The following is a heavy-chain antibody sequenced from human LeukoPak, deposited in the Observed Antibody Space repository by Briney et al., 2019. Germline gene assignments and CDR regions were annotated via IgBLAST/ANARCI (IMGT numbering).Heavy chain of an antibody. CDR3: ARVAQIFYYGMDV. V-gene: IGHV4-59*01. CDR2: IYYSGST. CDR1: GGSISSYY. J-gene: IGHJ6*02. Sequence: SETLSLTRTVSGGSISSYYWSWIRQPPGKGLEWIGYIYYSGSTNYNPSLKSRVTISVDTSKNQFSLKLSSVTAADTAVYYCARVAQIFYYGMDVWGQGTTVTVSS.